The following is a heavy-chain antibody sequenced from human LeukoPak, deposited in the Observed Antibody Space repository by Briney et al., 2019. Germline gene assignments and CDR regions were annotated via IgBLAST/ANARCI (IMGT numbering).Heavy chain of an antibody. CDR1: GYTFTGYY. Sequence: ASVKVSCKASGYTFTGYYMHWVRQAPGQGLDGMGWINSNSGGTNYAQKFRGRVTMTRDTYISTAYMELSRLRSDDTAVYYCARDGYYDSSGYFYYFDYWGQGTLVTVSS. CDR2: INSNSGGT. CDR3: ARDGYYDSSGYFYYFDY. J-gene: IGHJ4*02. D-gene: IGHD3-22*01. V-gene: IGHV1-2*02.